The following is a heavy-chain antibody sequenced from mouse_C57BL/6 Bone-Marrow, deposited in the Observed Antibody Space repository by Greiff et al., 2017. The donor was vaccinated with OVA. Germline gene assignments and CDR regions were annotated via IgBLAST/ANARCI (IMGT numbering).Heavy chain of an antibody. CDR3: ARDRLTDFDY. CDR1: GFTFSDYY. Sequence: EVMLVESEGGLVQPGSSMKLSCTASGFTFSDYYMAWVRQVPEKGLEWVANINYDGSSTYYLDSLKSRFIISRDNAKNMLYLQMSSLKSEDTATYYCARDRLTDFDYWGQGTTLTVSS. V-gene: IGHV5-16*01. D-gene: IGHD4-1*01. J-gene: IGHJ2*01. CDR2: INYDGSST.